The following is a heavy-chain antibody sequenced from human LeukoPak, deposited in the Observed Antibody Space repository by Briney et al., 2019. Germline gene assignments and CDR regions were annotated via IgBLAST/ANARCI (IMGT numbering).Heavy chain of an antibody. CDR1: GITFSSYA. D-gene: IGHD4-17*01. Sequence: GGSLRLSCAASGITFSSYAMHWVRQAPGKGLEWVAVISYDGSNKYYADSVKGRFTISRDNSKNTLYLQMNSLRAEDTAVYYCARVPPYDYGDYEADYWGQGTLVTVSS. V-gene: IGHV3-30*04. CDR3: ARVPPYDYGDYEADY. CDR2: ISYDGSNK. J-gene: IGHJ4*02.